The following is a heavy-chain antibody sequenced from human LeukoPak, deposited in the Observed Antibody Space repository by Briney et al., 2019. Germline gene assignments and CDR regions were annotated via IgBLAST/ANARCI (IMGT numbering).Heavy chain of an antibody. Sequence: GGSLRLSCTASGFTFTNAWLSWVRQAPGKGLEWVARIKSKINGGATHYAAPLKGRFTISRDDSENTLYLQMNGLITEDTAVYYCATGGRDGAFQFDSWGQGTLVTVSS. CDR1: GFTFTNAW. CDR3: ATGGRDGAFQFDS. J-gene: IGHJ4*02. V-gene: IGHV3-15*01. CDR2: IKSKINGGAT. D-gene: IGHD5-24*01.